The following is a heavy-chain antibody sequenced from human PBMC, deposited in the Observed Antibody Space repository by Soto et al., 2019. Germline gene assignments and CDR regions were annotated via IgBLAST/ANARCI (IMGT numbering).Heavy chain of an antibody. CDR2: INAGNGNT. V-gene: IGHV1-3*01. CDR3: ARLSTLYSSSSNWFDH. J-gene: IGHJ5*02. CDR1: VYTFTSYA. Sequence: XSVKVSCKASVYTFTSYAMHWVRQAPGQSLEWMGWINAGNGNTKYSQKFQGRVTITRDTSASTAYMELSSLRSEDTAVYYCARLSTLYSSSSNWFDHWGQGTLVTVSS. D-gene: IGHD6-6*01.